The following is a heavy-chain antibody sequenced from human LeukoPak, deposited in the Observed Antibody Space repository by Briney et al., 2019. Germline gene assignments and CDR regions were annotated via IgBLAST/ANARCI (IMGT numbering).Heavy chain of an antibody. V-gene: IGHV3-30*04. CDR2: ISYDGSNK. J-gene: IGHJ4*02. Sequence: GGSLRLSCAASGFTFSSYAMHWVRQAPGKGLEWVTVISYDGSNKYYADSVKGRFTISRDNSKNPLYLQMNSLRAEDTAVYFCARVGSSGWYVDYWGQGTLVTVSS. D-gene: IGHD6-19*01. CDR1: GFTFSSYA. CDR3: ARVGSSGWYVDY.